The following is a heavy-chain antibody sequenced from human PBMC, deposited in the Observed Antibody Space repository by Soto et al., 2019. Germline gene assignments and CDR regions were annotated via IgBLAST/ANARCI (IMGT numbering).Heavy chain of an antibody. J-gene: IGHJ6*02. D-gene: IGHD2-8*01. Sequence: GGSLRLSCAASGFTFSSYGMHWVRQAPGKGLEWVAVISYDGSNKYYADSVKGRFTISRDNSKNTLYLQMNSLRAEDTAVYYCAGWARYCTNGVCYTSRDYYYGMDVWGQGTTVTVSS. V-gene: IGHV3-30*03. CDR3: AGWARYCTNGVCYTSRDYYYGMDV. CDR2: ISYDGSNK. CDR1: GFTFSSYG.